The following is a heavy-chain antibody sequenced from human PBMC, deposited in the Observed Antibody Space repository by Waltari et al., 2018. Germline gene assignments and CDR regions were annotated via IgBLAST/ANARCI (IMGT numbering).Heavy chain of an antibody. V-gene: IGHV4-34*01. J-gene: IGHJ6*03. CDR2: IKHSGST. CDR1: GGSFSGYY. D-gene: IGHD2-2*01. Sequence: QVQLQQWGAGLLKPSETLSLTCAVYGGSFSGYYWSWIRQPPGKGLGWNGEIKHSGSTNHHPALKSRVPISVDTAKNQFSLKLSSVTAADTAVYYCARVRYCSSTSCYRGYYYYMYVWGKGTTVTVSS. CDR3: ARVRYCSSTSCYRGYYYYMYV.